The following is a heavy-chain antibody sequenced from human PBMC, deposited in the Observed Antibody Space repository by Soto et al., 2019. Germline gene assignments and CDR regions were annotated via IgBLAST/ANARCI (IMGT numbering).Heavy chain of an antibody. V-gene: IGHV1-69*04. J-gene: IGHJ5*02. Sequence: SVKVSCKASGGTFSSYTISWVRQAPGQGLEWMGRIIPILGIANYAQKFQGRVTITADKSTSTAYMELSSLRSEDTAVYYCARDLSIAAAATNWFDPWGQGTLVTVSS. D-gene: IGHD6-13*01. CDR1: GGTFSSYT. CDR3: ARDLSIAAAATNWFDP. CDR2: IIPILGIA.